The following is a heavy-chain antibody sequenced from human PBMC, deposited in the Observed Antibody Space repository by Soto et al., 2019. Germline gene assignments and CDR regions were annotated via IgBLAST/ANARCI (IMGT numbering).Heavy chain of an antibody. J-gene: IGHJ4*02. CDR2: IWYDGSNK. V-gene: IGHV3-33*01. Sequence: GGSLRLSCAASGFTFSSYGMHWVRQAPGKGLEWVAVIWYDGSNKYYADSVKGRFTISRDNSKNTLYLQMNSLRAEDTAVYYCAREAEYSSSGTDYWGQGTLVTVSS. D-gene: IGHD6-6*01. CDR1: GFTFSSYG. CDR3: AREAEYSSSGTDY.